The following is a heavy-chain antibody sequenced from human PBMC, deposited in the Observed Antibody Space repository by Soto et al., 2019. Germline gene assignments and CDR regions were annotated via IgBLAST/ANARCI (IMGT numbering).Heavy chain of an antibody. V-gene: IGHV3-21*01. CDR1: GFTFSSYS. J-gene: IGHJ5*02. D-gene: IGHD6-6*01. Sequence: GGYLRLSCAASGFTFSSYSMNWVRQAPGKGLEWVSSISSSSSYIYYADSVKGRFTISRDNAKNSLYLQMNSLRAEDTAVYSCARVSCSSSSGWCDPWGQGTLFTVSS. CDR3: ARVSCSSSSGWCDP. CDR2: ISSSSSYI.